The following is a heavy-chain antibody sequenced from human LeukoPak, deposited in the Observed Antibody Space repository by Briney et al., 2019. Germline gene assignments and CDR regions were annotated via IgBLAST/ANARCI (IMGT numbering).Heavy chain of an antibody. CDR1: GYTFTGYY. V-gene: IGHV1-2*02. J-gene: IGHJ4*02. CDR3: ARSGVLRYFDWLLSYYFDY. Sequence: ASVKVSCKASGYTFTGYYMHWVRQAPGQGLEWMGWINPNSGGTNYAQKFQGRVTMTRDTSISTAYMELSRLRSDDTAVYYCARSGVLRYFDWLLSYYFDYWGQGTLATVSS. D-gene: IGHD3-9*01. CDR2: INPNSGGT.